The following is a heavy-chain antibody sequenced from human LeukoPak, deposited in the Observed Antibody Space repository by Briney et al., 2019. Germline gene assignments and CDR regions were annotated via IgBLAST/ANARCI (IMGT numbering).Heavy chain of an antibody. CDR3: ARGRNYDYVWGSYRYFWYYGMDV. CDR2: INHSGST. Sequence: SETLSLTCAVYGGTFSGCYWSWIRQPPGKGLEWIGEINHSGSTNYNPSLKSRVTISVDTSKNQFSLKLSSVTAADTAVYYCARGRNYDYVWGSYRYFWYYGMDVWGQGTTVTVSS. V-gene: IGHV4-34*01. CDR1: GGTFSGCY. J-gene: IGHJ6*02. D-gene: IGHD3-16*02.